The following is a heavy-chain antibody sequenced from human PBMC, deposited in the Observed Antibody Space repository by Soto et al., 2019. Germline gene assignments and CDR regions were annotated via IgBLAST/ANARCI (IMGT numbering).Heavy chain of an antibody. CDR2: IYYSGST. Sequence: QLQLQESGPGLVKPSETLSLTCTVSGGSISSSSYYWGWIRQPPGKGLEWIGSIYYSGSTYYNPSLKSRVTISVDTSKNQFSLKLSSVTAADTAVYYCARLVEGLSKIDYWGQGTLVTVSS. CDR1: GGSISSSSYY. J-gene: IGHJ4*02. V-gene: IGHV4-39*01. D-gene: IGHD3-3*01. CDR3: ARLVEGLSKIDY.